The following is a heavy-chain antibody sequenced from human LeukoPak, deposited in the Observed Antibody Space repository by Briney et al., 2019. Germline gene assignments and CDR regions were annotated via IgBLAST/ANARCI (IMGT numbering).Heavy chain of an antibody. CDR2: IYYSGST. CDR1: GRSISSYY. D-gene: IGHD4-17*01. J-gene: IGHJ4*02. CDR3: ARTTVTTVDY. Sequence: PSETLSLTCTVSGRSISSYYWSWIRQPPGKGLERIGYIYYSGSTNYDPSLKSRVTISVDTSKNQFSLKLSSVTAADTAVYYCARTTVTTVDYWGQGTLVTVSS. V-gene: IGHV4-59*01.